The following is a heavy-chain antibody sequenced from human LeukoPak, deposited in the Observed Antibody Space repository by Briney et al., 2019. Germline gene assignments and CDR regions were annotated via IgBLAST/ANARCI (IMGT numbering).Heavy chain of an antibody. CDR2: ISYSGST. D-gene: IGHD3-22*01. J-gene: IGHJ3*02. Sequence: PSETLSLTCTVSGXSISSYYWSWIRQPPGKGLEWIGYISYSGSTNYNPSLKSRVTISVDTSKNQFSLKLSSVTAADTAVYYCARPNYDSSEIDIWGQGTMVTVSS. V-gene: IGHV4-59*01. CDR3: ARPNYDSSEIDI. CDR1: GXSISSYY.